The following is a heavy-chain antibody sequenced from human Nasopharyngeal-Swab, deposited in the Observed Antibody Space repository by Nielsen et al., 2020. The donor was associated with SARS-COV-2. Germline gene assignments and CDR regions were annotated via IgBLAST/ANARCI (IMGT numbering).Heavy chain of an antibody. CDR3: ARHVDWGNYYYYGMDV. CDR2: IYYSGST. V-gene: IGHV4-30-2*03. CDR1: GVTFSSDA. J-gene: IGHJ6*02. D-gene: IGHD7-27*01. Sequence: LRLSCAASGVTFSSDAMSWVRQAPGKGLEWIGSIYYSGSTYYNPSLKSRVTISVDTSKNQFSLKLSSVTAADTAVYYCARHVDWGNYYYYGMDVWGQGTTVTVSS.